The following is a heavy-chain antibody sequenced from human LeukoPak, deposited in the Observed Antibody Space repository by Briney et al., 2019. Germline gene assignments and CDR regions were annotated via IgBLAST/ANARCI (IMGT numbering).Heavy chain of an antibody. J-gene: IGHJ4*02. CDR3: AKETTAIAAAGTEFDY. D-gene: IGHD6-13*01. Sequence: GGSLRLSCAASGFTFSSYAMSWVRQAPGKGLEWVSAISGSGGSTYYADSVKGRFTISRDNSRNTLYLQMNSLRAEDTAVYYCAKETTAIAAAGTEFDYWGQRTLVTVSS. CDR1: GFTFSSYA. V-gene: IGHV3-23*01. CDR2: ISGSGGST.